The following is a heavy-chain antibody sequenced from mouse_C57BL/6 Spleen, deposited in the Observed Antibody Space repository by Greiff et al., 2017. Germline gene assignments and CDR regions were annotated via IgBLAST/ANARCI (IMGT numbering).Heavy chain of an antibody. CDR2: INSDGGST. J-gene: IGHJ1*03. V-gene: IGHV5-2*01. CDR1: EYAFPSHD. CDR3: ARQGSVGYYGYFDV. Sequence: EVKVVESGGGLVQPGESLKLSCESNEYAFPSHDMSWVRKTPEKRLELVAAINSDGGSTYYPDPMERRFIISRDNTKKTLYLQISSLRSEDTAVYYCARQGSVGYYGYFDVWGTGTTVTVSS.